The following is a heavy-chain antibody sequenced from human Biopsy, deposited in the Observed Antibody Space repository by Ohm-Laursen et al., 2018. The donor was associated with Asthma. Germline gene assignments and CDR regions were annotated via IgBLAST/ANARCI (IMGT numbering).Heavy chain of an antibody. CDR3: VRHQYSSSWSTFDY. CDR2: MYHSGSP. CDR1: GGSITSSSYY. J-gene: IGHJ4*02. Sequence: TLSLTCTVSGGSITSSSYYWGWIRQPPGKGMEWIGSMYHSGSPYYHPSLKSRATISVDTSKNQLSLKMSSMTAADTAVYFCVRHQYSSSWSTFDYWGQGALVTVSS. V-gene: IGHV4-39*01. D-gene: IGHD3-22*01.